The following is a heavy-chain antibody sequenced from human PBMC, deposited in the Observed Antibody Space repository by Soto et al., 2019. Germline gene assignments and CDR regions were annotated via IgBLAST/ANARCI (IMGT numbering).Heavy chain of an antibody. V-gene: IGHV3-30-3*01. CDR1: GFTFSSYA. J-gene: IGHJ3*02. CDR2: ISYDGSNK. D-gene: IGHD3-16*01. Sequence: PGGSLRLSCAASGFTFSSYAMHWVRQAPGKGLEWVAVISYDGSNKYYADSVKGRFTIPRDNSKNTLYLQMNSLRAEDTAVYYCARKGGLSAFDIWGQGTMVTVSS. CDR3: ARKGGLSAFDI.